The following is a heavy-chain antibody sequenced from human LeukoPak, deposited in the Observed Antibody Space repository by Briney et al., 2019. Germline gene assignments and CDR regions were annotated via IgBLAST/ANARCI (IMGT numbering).Heavy chain of an antibody. V-gene: IGHV4-59*08. CDR3: TRHTAEKYNWFDR. D-gene: IGHD5-24*01. Sequence: SETLSLTCTVSGGSISNYYWSWIRQPPGKGLEWIGYIYYSGSTNYNPSLKSRVTISVDTSKNQFSLKLSSVTAADTAVYYCTRHTAEKYNWFDRWGQGTLVTVSS. J-gene: IGHJ5*02. CDR1: GGSISNYY. CDR2: IYYSGST.